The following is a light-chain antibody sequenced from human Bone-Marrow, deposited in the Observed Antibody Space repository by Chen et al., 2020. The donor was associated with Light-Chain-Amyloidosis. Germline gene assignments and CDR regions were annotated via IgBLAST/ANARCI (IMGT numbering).Light chain of an antibody. V-gene: IGKV4-1*01. Sequence: DIVLTQSLDSLTVSLGERATLTCRSSQSLLFSSNNKNYVAWYQQKPGQPPKLLLYWASTRASGVPDRFSGSGSATDFSLTISSLQAEDVAVYYCQHYYSTPPTFGGGTKVRSN. CDR1: QSLLFSSNNKNY. CDR2: WAS. J-gene: IGKJ4*01. CDR3: QHYYSTPPT.